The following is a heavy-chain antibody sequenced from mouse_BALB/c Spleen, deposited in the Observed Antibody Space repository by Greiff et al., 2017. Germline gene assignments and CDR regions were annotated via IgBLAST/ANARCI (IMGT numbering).Heavy chain of an antibody. Sequence: QVQLQQPGAELVRPGASVKLSCKASGYTFTSYWINWVKQRPGQGLEWIGNIYPSDSYTNYNQKFKDKATLTVDKSSSTAYMQLSSPTSEDSAVYYCTSEVLYYGSPRSAMDYWGQGTSVTVSS. V-gene: IGHV1-69*02. CDR2: IYPSDSYT. D-gene: IGHD2-1*01. CDR1: GYTFTSYW. J-gene: IGHJ4*01. CDR3: TSEVLYYGSPRSAMDY.